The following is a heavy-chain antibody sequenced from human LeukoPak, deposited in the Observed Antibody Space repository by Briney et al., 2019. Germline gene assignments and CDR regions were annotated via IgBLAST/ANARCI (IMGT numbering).Heavy chain of an antibody. J-gene: IGHJ4*02. Sequence: SETLSLTCTVSGGSISSYYWSWIRQPPGKGLEWIGYIYYSGSTNYNPSLKSRVTISVDTSKNQFSLKLSSVTAADTAVYYCARAGYSYGSFQDYWGQGTLVTVSS. CDR3: ARAGYSYGSFQDY. D-gene: IGHD5-18*01. CDR2: IYYSGST. CDR1: GGSISSYY. V-gene: IGHV4-59*01.